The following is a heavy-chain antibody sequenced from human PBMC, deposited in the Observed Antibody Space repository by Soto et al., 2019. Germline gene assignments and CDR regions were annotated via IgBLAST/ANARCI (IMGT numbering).Heavy chain of an antibody. CDR2: IRRDGGEE. D-gene: IGHD3-22*01. CDR3: TRDATYRDSSFYYDVLDI. J-gene: IGHJ3*02. V-gene: IGHV3-7*05. CDR1: GFTFSYYW. Sequence: DVQLMESGGCLVQPGGSLRLSCAASGFTFSYYWMTWVRQAPGKGLEWVANIRRDGGEEHYVDSVKGRFSVSRDNAKESHYLQMNCLRIEDTAVYYCTRDATYRDSSFYYDVLDIWGQWTMVTVSS.